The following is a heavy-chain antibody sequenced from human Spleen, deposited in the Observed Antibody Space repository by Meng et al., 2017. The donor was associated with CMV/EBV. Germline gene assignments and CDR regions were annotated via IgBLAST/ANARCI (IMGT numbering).Heavy chain of an antibody. V-gene: IGHV3-74*01. CDR1: GFTFSSYW. Sequence: GESLKISCAASGFTFSSYWMHWVRQAPGKGLVWVSRINSDGSSTSYADSVKGRFTISRDNAKNTLYLQMNSLRAEDTAVYYCARDLRYYGSGSYYWGQGTLVTVSS. J-gene: IGHJ4*02. CDR2: INSDGSST. D-gene: IGHD3-10*01. CDR3: ARDLRYYGSGSYY.